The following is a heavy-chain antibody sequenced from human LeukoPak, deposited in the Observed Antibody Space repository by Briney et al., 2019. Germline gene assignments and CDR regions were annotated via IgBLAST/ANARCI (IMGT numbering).Heavy chain of an antibody. D-gene: IGHD6-19*01. CDR3: ARQWPIGDAFDI. V-gene: IGHV3-23*01. J-gene: IGHJ3*02. CDR2: ISGSGSDT. Sequence: GGSLRLSCAASGFTFSSYAMNWVRQAPGKGLEWVSSISGSGSDTYYADSVKGRFTISRDSSRNTLFLQMNSLRAEDTAVYYCARQWPIGDAFDIWGQGTMVTVSS. CDR1: GFTFSSYA.